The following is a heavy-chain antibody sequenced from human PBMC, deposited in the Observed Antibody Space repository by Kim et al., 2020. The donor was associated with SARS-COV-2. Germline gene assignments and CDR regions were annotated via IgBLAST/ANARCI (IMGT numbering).Heavy chain of an antibody. J-gene: IGHJ5*02. V-gene: IGHV4-34*01. D-gene: IGHD3-22*01. CDR3: ARGVVVKDYYDSSGYAGGFDP. Sequence: SETLSLTCAVYGGSFSGYYWSWIRQPPGKGLEWIGEINHSGSTNYNPSLKSRVTISVDTSKNQFSLKLSSVTAADTAVYYCARGVVVKDYYDSSGYAGGFDPWGQGTLVTVSS. CDR2: INHSGST. CDR1: GGSFSGYY.